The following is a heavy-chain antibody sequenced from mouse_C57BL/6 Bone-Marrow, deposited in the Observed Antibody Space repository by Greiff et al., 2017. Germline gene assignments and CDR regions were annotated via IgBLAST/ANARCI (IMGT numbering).Heavy chain of an antibody. D-gene: IGHD2-1*01. V-gene: IGHV1-19*01. CDR3: ARENYGTSDY. Sequence: VQLQQSGPVLVKPGASVKMSCKASGYTFTDYYMNWVQQSHGKSLVWIGVINPYNGGTSYNQKFKGKATLTVDKSSSTAYMALNNLTAKDSAVFYCARENYGTSDYWGRGTTLTVTS. CDR1: GYTFTDYY. J-gene: IGHJ2*01. CDR2: INPYNGGT.